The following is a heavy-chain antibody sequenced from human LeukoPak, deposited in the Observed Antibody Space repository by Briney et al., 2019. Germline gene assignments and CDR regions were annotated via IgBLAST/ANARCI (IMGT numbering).Heavy chain of an antibody. CDR3: ARDRGCSSTSCYGSFDY. Sequence: GGSLRLSCAASGFTFSSYSMNWVRQAPGKGLVWVSRINSDGSSTSYADSVKGRFTISRDNAKNTLYLQMNSLRAEDTAVYYCARDRGCSSTSCYGSFDYWGQGTLVTVSS. D-gene: IGHD2-2*01. V-gene: IGHV3-74*01. J-gene: IGHJ4*02. CDR2: INSDGSST. CDR1: GFTFSSYS.